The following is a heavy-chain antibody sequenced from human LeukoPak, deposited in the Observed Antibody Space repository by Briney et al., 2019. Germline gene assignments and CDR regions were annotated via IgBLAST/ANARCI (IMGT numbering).Heavy chain of an antibody. CDR2: IYYSGST. J-gene: IGHJ4*02. D-gene: IGHD2-21*02. CDR1: GGSISSYY. Sequence: SETLSLTCTVSGGSISSYYWSWIRQPPGKGLEWLGYIYYSGSTNYNPSLKSRVTISVDTSKNQFSLKLSSVTAADTAVYYCAREGRYCGGDCYSGIDYWGQGTLVTVSS. V-gene: IGHV4-59*01. CDR3: AREGRYCGGDCYSGIDY.